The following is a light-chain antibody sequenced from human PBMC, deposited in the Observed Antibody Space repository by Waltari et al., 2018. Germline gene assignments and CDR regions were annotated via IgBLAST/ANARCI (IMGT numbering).Light chain of an antibody. CDR2: DAS. CDR1: QSVGIS. Sequence: IVLTQSPATLSLSPGERATLSCRASQSVGISLAWYQQKPGHAPRLLIYDASNRATGIPVRFSGSGSGTDFTLTISSLEPEDFAVYYCQQRSKWPLTFGQGTKVEIK. CDR3: QQRSKWPLT. J-gene: IGKJ1*01. V-gene: IGKV3-11*01.